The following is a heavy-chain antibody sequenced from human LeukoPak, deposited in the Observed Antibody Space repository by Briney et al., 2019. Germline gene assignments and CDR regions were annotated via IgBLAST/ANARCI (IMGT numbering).Heavy chain of an antibody. Sequence: PGGSLRLSCAASGFTFYDYAMHWVRQAPGKGLEWVSGISWNSGSIGYADSVKGRFTISRDNSKNSLYLQMNSLRAEDTALYCCAKDGPMGYSNSWYDIWGQGTMVTVSS. CDR3: AKDGPMGYSNSWYDI. D-gene: IGHD6-13*01. CDR1: GFTFYDYA. J-gene: IGHJ3*02. V-gene: IGHV3-9*01. CDR2: ISWNSGSI.